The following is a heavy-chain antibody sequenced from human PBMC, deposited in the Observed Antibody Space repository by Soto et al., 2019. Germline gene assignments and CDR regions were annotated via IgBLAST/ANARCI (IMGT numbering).Heavy chain of an antibody. V-gene: IGHV3-30*18. J-gene: IGHJ4*02. CDR3: AEDSGTTDNYVPLSIAY. Sequence: GGSLRLSCAASGLTFGSYGMHWVRQAPGKGLVWVAFISYDGSSKYYVDSVKGRFTISRDNSKNTLYLQMNSLRAEDTAVYYCAEDSGTTDNYVPLSIAYWGQGTPVTVSS. CDR2: ISYDGSSK. D-gene: IGHD3-10*02. CDR1: GLTFGSYG.